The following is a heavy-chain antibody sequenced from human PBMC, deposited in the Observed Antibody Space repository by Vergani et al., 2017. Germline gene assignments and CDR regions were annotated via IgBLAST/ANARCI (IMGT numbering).Heavy chain of an antibody. CDR3: AITEYSSGYY. CDR1: GYSISSGYY. D-gene: IGHD3-22*01. CDR2: IYHSGST. V-gene: IGHV4-38-2*02. Sequence: QVQLQESGPGLVKPSETLSLTCTVSGYSISSGYYWGWIRQPPGKGLDWIGSIYHSGSTYYNPSLKSRVTISVDTSKNQFSLKLSSVTAADTAVYYCAITEYSSGYYWGQGTLVTVSS. J-gene: IGHJ4*02.